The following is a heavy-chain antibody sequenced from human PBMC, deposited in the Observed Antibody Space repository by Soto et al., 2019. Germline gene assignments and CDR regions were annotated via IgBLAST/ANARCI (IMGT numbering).Heavy chain of an antibody. D-gene: IGHD1-1*01. CDR3: ARDGYDRHFDY. V-gene: IGHV1-3*01. CDR2: INAGNGNT. J-gene: IGHJ4*02. CDR1: GYTFTSYA. Sequence: ASVKVSCKASGYTFTSYAMHWVRQAPGQRLEWMGWINAGNGNTKYSQKFQGRVTITRDTSISTAYMELSKLRSDDTAVYYCARDGYDRHFDYWGQGTLVTVSS.